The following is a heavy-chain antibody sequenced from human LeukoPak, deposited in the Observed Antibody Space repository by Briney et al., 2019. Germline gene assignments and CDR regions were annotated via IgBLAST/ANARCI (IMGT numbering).Heavy chain of an antibody. CDR2: INHSGST. D-gene: IGHD3-3*01. V-gene: IGHV4-34*01. J-gene: IGHJ4*02. CDR3: ARANYDFWSGIDY. Sequence: PSETLSLTCAVYGGSFSGYYWSWIRQPPGKGLEWIGEINHSGSTNYNPSLKSRVTISVDTSKNQFSLKLSSVTAADTAVYYCARANYDFWSGIDYWGQGTLVTVSS. CDR1: GGSFSGYY.